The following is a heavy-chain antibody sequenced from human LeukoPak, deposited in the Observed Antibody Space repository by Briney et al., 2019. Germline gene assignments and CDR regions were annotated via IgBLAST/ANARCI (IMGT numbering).Heavy chain of an antibody. CDR2: IYYSGST. CDR1: GGSISSSSYY. D-gene: IGHD2-8*01. J-gene: IGHJ5*02. CDR3: ARSRMLGDWFDP. V-gene: IGHV4-39*01. Sequence: SETLSLTCTVSGGSISSSSYYWGWIRQPPGKGLEWIGSIYYSGSTYYNPSLKSRVTISVDTSKNQFSLKLSSVTAADTAVYYCARSRMLGDWFDPWGQGTLVTVSS.